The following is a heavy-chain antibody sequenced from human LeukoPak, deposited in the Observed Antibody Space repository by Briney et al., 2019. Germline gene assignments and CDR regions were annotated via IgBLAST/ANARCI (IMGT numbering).Heavy chain of an antibody. CDR1: GGSISSSNW. CDR2: NYHSGST. V-gene: IGHV4-4*02. J-gene: IGHJ4*02. Sequence: SGTLSLTCAVSGGSISSSNWWRRVRQPPGKGLEWIGENYHSGSTNYNPSLKSRVTISVDKSKNQFSLKLSSVTAADTAVYYRARVAPARAYYYGSGSYPKAHFDYWGQGTLVTASS. CDR3: ARVAPARAYYYGSGSYPKAHFDY. D-gene: IGHD3-10*01.